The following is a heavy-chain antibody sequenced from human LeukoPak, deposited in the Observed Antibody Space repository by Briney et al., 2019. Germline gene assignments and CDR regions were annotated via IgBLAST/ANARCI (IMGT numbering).Heavy chain of an antibody. Sequence: GGSLRLSCAASGFTFNSYAMSWVRQAPGKGLEWVSVLYSGGSIFYADSVKGRFTISRDNSKNTLYLQMNSLRVEDTAVYYCATDLGRFDCWGQGTLVTVSS. CDR3: ATDLGRFDC. D-gene: IGHD1-14*01. J-gene: IGHJ4*02. V-gene: IGHV3-66*01. CDR2: LYSGGSI. CDR1: GFTFNSYA.